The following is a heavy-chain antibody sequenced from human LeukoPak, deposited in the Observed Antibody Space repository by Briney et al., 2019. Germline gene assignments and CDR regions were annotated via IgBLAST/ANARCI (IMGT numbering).Heavy chain of an antibody. Sequence: GASVKVSCKASGGTFSSYAISWVRQAPGQGLELLGGIIPIFGTANYAQKFQGRVTIITDESTSTAYMELSSLRSEDTAVYYCARDRAFGVGAIGDYWGQGTLVTVSS. D-gene: IGHD1-26*01. CDR3: ARDRAFGVGAIGDY. CDR1: GGTFSSYA. V-gene: IGHV1-69*05. CDR2: IIPIFGTA. J-gene: IGHJ4*02.